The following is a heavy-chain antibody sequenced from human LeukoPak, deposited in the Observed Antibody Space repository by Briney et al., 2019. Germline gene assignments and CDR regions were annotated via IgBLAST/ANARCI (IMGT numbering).Heavy chain of an antibody. CDR2: ISSRSSII. D-gene: IGHD5-24*01. J-gene: IGHJ4*02. CDR1: GFTFNDYT. CDR3: ARRWLHTFDY. V-gene: IGHV3-21*01. Sequence: GGSLRLSCAASGFTFNDYTMIWVRQAPGKGLEWVSSISSRSSIIYYADSLKGRFTISRDNAKNSLYLQMNSLRAEDTAIYYCARRWLHTFDYWGQGTLVTVPS.